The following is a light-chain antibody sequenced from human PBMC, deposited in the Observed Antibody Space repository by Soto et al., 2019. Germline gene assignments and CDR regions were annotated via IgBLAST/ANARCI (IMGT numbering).Light chain of an antibody. CDR2: VAS. CDR3: QQSFTTPLT. V-gene: IGKV1-39*01. CDR1: QSIGRF. J-gene: IGKJ4*01. Sequence: DIQMTQSPSSLSASVVDRVTITCRASQSIGRFLNWHQQKPGKAPNVLINVASTLRSGVPSRFSGSGSGKDFNLTTNSLQPEDFATYFCQQSFTTPLTFGGGTKVE.